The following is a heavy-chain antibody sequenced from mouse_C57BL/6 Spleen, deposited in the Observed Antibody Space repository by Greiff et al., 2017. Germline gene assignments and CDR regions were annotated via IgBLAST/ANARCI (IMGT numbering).Heavy chain of an antibody. CDR3: ASGGNWGPFDY. CDR2: INPNNGGT. Sequence: VQLQQSGPELVKPGASVKISCKASGYTFTDYYMNWVKQSHGKSLEWIGDINPNNGGTSYNQKFKGKATLTVDKSSSTAYMELRSLTSEDSAVYYCASGGNWGPFDYWGQGTTLTVSS. D-gene: IGHD4-1*01. J-gene: IGHJ2*01. CDR1: GYTFTDYY. V-gene: IGHV1-26*01.